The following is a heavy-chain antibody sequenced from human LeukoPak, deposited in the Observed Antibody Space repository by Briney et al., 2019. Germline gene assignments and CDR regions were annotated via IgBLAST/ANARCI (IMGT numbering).Heavy chain of an antibody. D-gene: IGHD6-13*01. CDR3: AKDGSSSWYGRYYFDY. J-gene: IGHJ4*02. Sequence: GRSLRLSCAASGFTFDDYAMHWVRQAPGKGLEWVSGISWNSGSIGYADSVKGRFTISRDNAKNSPYLQMNSLRAEDTALYYCAKDGSSSWYGRYYFDYWGQGTLVTVSS. CDR2: ISWNSGSI. V-gene: IGHV3-9*01. CDR1: GFTFDDYA.